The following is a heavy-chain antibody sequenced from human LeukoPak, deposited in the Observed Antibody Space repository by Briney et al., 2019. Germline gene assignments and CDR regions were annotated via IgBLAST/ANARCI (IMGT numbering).Heavy chain of an antibody. CDR2: IIPILGIA. CDR1: GGTFSSYA. V-gene: IGHV1-69*04. Sequence: SVKVSCKAFGGTFSSYAISWVRQAPGQGLEWMGRIIPILGIANYAQKFQGRVTITADKSTSTAYMELSSLRSEDTAVYYCATPPDYYGSGSYYPAPSYYYYYGMDVWGQGTTVTVSS. J-gene: IGHJ6*02. D-gene: IGHD3-10*01. CDR3: ATPPDYYGSGSYYPAPSYYYYYGMDV.